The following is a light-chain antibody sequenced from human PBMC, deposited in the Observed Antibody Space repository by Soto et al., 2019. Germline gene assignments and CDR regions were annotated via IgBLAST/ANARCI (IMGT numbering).Light chain of an antibody. CDR1: QSISTW. J-gene: IGKJ1*01. V-gene: IGKV1-5*03. Sequence: DIQMTQSPSTLSASLGDRVTITCRASQSISTWLAWYQQKPGKAPKLLIYKASSLESVVPSRFSGSGSGTEFTLTISSLQPDDFGTYYCQQYNSYWTFGQGTKVDIK. CDR2: KAS. CDR3: QQYNSYWT.